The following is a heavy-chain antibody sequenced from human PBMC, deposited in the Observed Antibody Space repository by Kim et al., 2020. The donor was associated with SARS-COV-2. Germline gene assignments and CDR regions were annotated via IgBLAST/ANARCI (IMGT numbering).Heavy chain of an antibody. V-gene: IGHV4-59*01. CDR3: ARVRRGYDFWSTYYTAAPFFDY. CDR2: IYYSGST. CDR1: GGSISSYY. J-gene: IGHJ4*02. Sequence: SETLSLTCTVSGGSISSYYWSWIRQPPGKGLEWIGYIYYSGSTNYNPSLKSRVTISVDTSKNQFSLKLNSVTAADTAVYYCARVRRGYDFWSTYYTAAPFFDYWGQGTLVTVSS. D-gene: IGHD3-3*01.